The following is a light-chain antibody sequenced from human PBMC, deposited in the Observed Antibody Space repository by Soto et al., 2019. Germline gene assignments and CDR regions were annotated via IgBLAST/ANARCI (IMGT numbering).Light chain of an antibody. Sequence: QSALTQPPSASGSPGPSVTISCTGTSRDVGGYNYVSWYQQHPGKAPKLMIYEVTKRPSGVPDRFSGSKSGNTASLTVSGLQAEDEADYYCTSFAGSTTYVFGTGTKLTVL. CDR2: EVT. V-gene: IGLV2-8*01. J-gene: IGLJ1*01. CDR1: SRDVGGYNY. CDR3: TSFAGSTTYV.